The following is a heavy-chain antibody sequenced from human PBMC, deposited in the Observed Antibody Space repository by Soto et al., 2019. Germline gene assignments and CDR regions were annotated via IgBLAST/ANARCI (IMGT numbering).Heavy chain of an antibody. J-gene: IGHJ4*02. CDR3: ARVTCIGGCLDY. CDR2: ISTVNPDT. CDR1: GYPFSSYG. Sequence: HVEVVQSGGEVKKPGAAVKVSCKTSGYPFSSYGITWVRQAPGHGLEWIGWISTVNPDTKYAQKFQGRVTMTTDTSTSTAYMELRSLKFDDTAVYYCARVTCIGGCLDYWGQGTRVTVSS. V-gene: IGHV1-18*01. D-gene: IGHD1-26*01.